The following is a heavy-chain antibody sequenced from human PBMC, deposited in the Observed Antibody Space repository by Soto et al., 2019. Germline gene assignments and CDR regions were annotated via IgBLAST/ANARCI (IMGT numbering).Heavy chain of an antibody. Sequence: PSGTLSLTCAVSGGSISTSKWWTCVRQPTGKGLEWVGEIYQSGSTNHNPSLKSRVTILVDTAKIQFALKLSSVTAADTAVYYCARGGYSSSWPRIRFDPWGQGTLVTVSS. J-gene: IGHJ5*02. CDR1: GGSISTSKW. CDR3: ARGGYSSSWPRIRFDP. CDR2: IYQSGST. D-gene: IGHD6-13*01. V-gene: IGHV4-4*02.